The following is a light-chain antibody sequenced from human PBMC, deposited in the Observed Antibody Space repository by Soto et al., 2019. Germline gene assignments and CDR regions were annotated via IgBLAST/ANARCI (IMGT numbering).Light chain of an antibody. CDR3: QYHNYCTSRT. CDR2: DAC. Sequence: DIQMTQSPSTLSVSPGARVTLSCRATQSSSSYIAWYQHKPGHAPTLLIWDACILHRGAPTRFRGSGSGTEFTLTISSLRPEDFAFYYCQYHNYCTSRTFGQGTKVDIK. V-gene: IGKV1-5*01. CDR1: QSSSSY. J-gene: IGKJ1*01.